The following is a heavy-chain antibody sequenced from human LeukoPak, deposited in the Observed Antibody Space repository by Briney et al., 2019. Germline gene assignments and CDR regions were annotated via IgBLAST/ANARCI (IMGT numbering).Heavy chain of an antibody. D-gene: IGHD5-24*01. V-gene: IGHV3-9*01. CDR1: GFSFDDYA. J-gene: IGHJ4*02. Sequence: GRSLRLSCAASGFSFDDYAMHWVRQGPGKGLEWVSGISWNGNSIGYADSVKGRFTISRDHAKNYLYLQMNSLRPEDTALYYCTKDSRWLQLYIRGAYFDFWGQGTLVTVSS. CDR3: TKDSRWLQLYIRGAYFDF. CDR2: ISWNGNSI.